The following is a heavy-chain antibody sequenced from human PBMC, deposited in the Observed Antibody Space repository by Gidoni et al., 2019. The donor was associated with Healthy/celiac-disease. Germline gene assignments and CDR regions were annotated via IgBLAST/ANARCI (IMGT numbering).Heavy chain of an antibody. V-gene: IGHV1-69*06. CDR1: GGTFSSYA. Sequence: QVQLVQSGAAVKKPGSSVQFSCQASGGTFSSYAISWVRQAPGQGLAWMGGIIPIVGTANYEQKCQGRVTITADKSTSTAYMELSSLRSEDTAVYYCARVDSSGYFGYWGQGTLVTVSS. CDR3: ARVDSSGYFGY. D-gene: IGHD3-22*01. CDR2: IIPIVGTA. J-gene: IGHJ4*02.